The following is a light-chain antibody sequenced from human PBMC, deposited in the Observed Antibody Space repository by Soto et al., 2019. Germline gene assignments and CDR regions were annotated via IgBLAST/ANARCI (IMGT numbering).Light chain of an antibody. J-gene: IGKJ1*01. CDR2: DVS. V-gene: IGKV1-5*01. CDR1: QIFCTW. Sequence: DSQMTQSPSTLSASVGDRVTITCRASQIFCTWLAWYQQKPGKAPKVLISDVSNLESGVPSRFSGSGSGTEFTLTISSLQPDDFATYYCQQHNGPFGQGTKVEIK. CDR3: QQHNGP.